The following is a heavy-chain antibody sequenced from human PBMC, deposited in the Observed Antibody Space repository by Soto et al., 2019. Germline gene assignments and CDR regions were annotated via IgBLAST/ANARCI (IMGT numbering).Heavy chain of an antibody. Sequence: SETLSLTCAVYGGSFSGYYWSWIRQPPGKGLEWIGEINHSGSTNYNPSLKSRVTISVDTSKNQFSLKLSSVTAADTAVYYCARSRTGTTFRIYYYYLDVWGKGTTVTVSS. CDR3: ARSRTGTTFRIYYYYLDV. D-gene: IGHD1-7*01. V-gene: IGHV4-34*01. CDR1: GGSFSGYY. CDR2: INHSGST. J-gene: IGHJ6*03.